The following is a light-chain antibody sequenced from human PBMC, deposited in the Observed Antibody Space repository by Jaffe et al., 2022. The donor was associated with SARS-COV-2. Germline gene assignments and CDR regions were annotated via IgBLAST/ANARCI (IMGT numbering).Light chain of an antibody. J-gene: IGKJ5*01. CDR2: DAS. V-gene: IGKV3-11*01. CDR3: QQHSNWPPSIT. Sequence: EIVLTQSPATLSLSPGERATLSCRASQSVRSYLAWYQQKPGQAPRLLIFDASNRATGIPARFSGSGSGTDFTLTISSLEPEDFAVYYCQQHSNWPPSITFGQGTRLEI. CDR1: QSVRSY.